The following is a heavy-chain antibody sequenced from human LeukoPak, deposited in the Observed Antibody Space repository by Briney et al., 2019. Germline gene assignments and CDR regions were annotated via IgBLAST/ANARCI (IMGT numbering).Heavy chain of an antibody. CDR2: ISYDGSNK. D-gene: IGHD1-26*01. J-gene: IGHJ4*02. V-gene: IGHV3-30*04. CDR3: ARDSPRIVGATFLYYFDY. Sequence: PGRSLRLSCAASGFTFSRYAMHWVRQAPGKGLEWVAVISYDGSNKYYADSVKGRFTISRDNSQNTLHLQMNSLRDEDTAVYYCARDSPRIVGATFLYYFDYWGQGTLVTVSS. CDR1: GFTFSRYA.